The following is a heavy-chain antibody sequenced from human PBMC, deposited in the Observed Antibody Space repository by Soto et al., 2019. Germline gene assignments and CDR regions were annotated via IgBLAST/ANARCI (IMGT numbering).Heavy chain of an antibody. CDR1: GASVSSNSAA. Sequence: QVQLQQSGPGLVKPSQTLSLTCAISGASVSSNSAAWNWIRQYPSRGLEWLGRTYYRSKWYNDYVVSVKSRITINPDTSKNQLSLQLNSVTPEDTAVYYCARQSSSNYYCGLDVWGQGTTVTVSS. CDR3: ARQSSSNYYCGLDV. J-gene: IGHJ6*02. D-gene: IGHD6-6*01. V-gene: IGHV6-1*01. CDR2: TYYRSKWYN.